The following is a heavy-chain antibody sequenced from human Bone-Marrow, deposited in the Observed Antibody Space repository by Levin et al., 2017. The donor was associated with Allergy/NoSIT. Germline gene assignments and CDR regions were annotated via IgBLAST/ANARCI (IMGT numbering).Heavy chain of an antibody. CDR2: INPNSGAT. D-gene: IGHD2-15*01. CDR3: GRGDARISD. Sequence: ASVKVSCLTSGYPFTDYYLHWIRQAPGQGLEWMGRINPNSGATHSTQKFQGRVTMTRDTSLKTVYMELPSLTSDDTAVYYCGRGDARISDWGQGTLVTVSS. CDR1: GYPFTDYY. V-gene: IGHV1-2*06. J-gene: IGHJ4*02.